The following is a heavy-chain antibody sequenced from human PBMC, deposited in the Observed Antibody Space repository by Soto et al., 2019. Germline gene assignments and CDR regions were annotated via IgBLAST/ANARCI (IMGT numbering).Heavy chain of an antibody. CDR3: ASVLTHYGMDV. D-gene: IGHD6-6*01. J-gene: IGHJ6*02. V-gene: IGHV1-69*13. CDR2: IIPIFGTA. CDR1: GYTFTTYA. Sequence: SVKVSCKASGYTFTTYAISWVRQAPGQGLEWMGGIIPIFGTANYAQKFQGRVTITADESTSTAYMELSSLRSEDTAVYYCASVLTHYGMDVWGQGTTVTVSS.